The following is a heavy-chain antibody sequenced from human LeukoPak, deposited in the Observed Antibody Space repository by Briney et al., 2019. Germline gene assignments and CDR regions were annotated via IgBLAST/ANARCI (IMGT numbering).Heavy chain of an antibody. CDR1: GFTFSDYY. V-gene: IGHV3-11*01. CDR2: ISSSGSTI. D-gene: IGHD6-19*01. Sequence: GGSLRFSCAASGFTFSDYYMSWLRQAGGKRLEWGSYISSSGSTIYYADSVKGRFTISRDNAKNSLYLQMNSLRAEDTAVYYCASKAYSSGWTPYDYWGQGTLVTVSS. CDR3: ASKAYSSGWTPYDY. J-gene: IGHJ4*02.